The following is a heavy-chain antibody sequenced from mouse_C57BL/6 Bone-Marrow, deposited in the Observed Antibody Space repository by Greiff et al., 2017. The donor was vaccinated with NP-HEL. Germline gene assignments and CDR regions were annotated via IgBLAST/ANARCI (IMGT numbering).Heavy chain of an antibody. CDR2: ISNGGGST. Sequence: DVKLVESGGGLVQPGGSLKLSCAASGFTFSDYYMYWVRQTPEKRLEWVAYISNGGGSTYYPDTVKGRFTISRDNAKNTLYLQMSRVKAEDTAMYYCARPSDYEFAYWGQGTLVTVSA. CDR3: ARPSDYEFAY. D-gene: IGHD2-4*01. V-gene: IGHV5-12*01. CDR1: GFTFSDYY. J-gene: IGHJ3*01.